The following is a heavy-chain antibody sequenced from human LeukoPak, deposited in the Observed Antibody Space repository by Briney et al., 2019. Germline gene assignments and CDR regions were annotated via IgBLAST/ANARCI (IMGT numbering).Heavy chain of an antibody. V-gene: IGHV3-23*01. CDR3: ARTPLVRYFDS. CDR2: VCGSAGTT. J-gene: IGHJ4*02. CDR1: GLPFNSYA. Sequence: GGPLSLSCGASGLPFNSYAMLGLPQARRKGVEWVSAVCGSAGTTYYAHSVKGRLTISRDNSKNTLYLQMNSLRAEDTALYYCARTPLVRYFDSWGQGTLVTVSS. D-gene: IGHD2-2*01.